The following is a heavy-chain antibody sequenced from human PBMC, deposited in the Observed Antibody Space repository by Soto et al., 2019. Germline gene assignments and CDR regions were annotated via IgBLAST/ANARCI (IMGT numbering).Heavy chain of an antibody. CDR1: GFTFSTYT. CDR3: AREDYGDLRIDS. Sequence: LRLSCAASGFTFSTYTMHWVRQAPGKGLEWLSLISYDGSDKYYADSVKGRFTISRDNSKNTLYLQMDSLRVEDTALYYCAREDYGDLRIDSWGQGTLVTVSS. CDR2: ISYDGSDK. J-gene: IGHJ4*02. D-gene: IGHD4-17*01. V-gene: IGHV3-30-3*01.